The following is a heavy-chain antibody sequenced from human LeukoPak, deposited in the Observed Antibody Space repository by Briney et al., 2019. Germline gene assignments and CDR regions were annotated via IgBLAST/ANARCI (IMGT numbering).Heavy chain of an antibody. J-gene: IGHJ4*02. Sequence: SVKVSCKASGGTFSSYAISWVRQAPGQGLEWMGGIIPIFGTANYAQKFQGRVTITADKSTSTAYMELSSLRSEDTAVYYCARDLGSYGNFDYWGQGTLVTVSS. D-gene: IGHD5-18*01. CDR1: GGTFSSYA. V-gene: IGHV1-69*06. CDR3: ARDLGSYGNFDY. CDR2: IIPIFGTA.